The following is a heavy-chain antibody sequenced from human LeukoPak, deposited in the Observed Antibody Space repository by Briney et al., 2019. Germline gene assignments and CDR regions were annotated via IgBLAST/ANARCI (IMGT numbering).Heavy chain of an antibody. CDR1: GGSISSYY. Sequence: PSETLSLTCTVSGGSISSYYWSWLRQPPGKGLEWIGSIYYSGSTNYNPSLKSRVTISVDTSKNQFSLKLNSVTAADTAVYYCARAPYYYDSSGYYFDYWGQGTLVTVSS. J-gene: IGHJ4*02. CDR3: ARAPYYYDSSGYYFDY. CDR2: IYYSGST. D-gene: IGHD3-22*01. V-gene: IGHV4-59*01.